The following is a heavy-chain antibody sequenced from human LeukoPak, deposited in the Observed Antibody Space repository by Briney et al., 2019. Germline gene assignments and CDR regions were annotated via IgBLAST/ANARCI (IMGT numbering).Heavy chain of an antibody. J-gene: IGHJ6*03. Sequence: GGSLRLSCAASGFTFNNYNMNWVRQTPGKGLEWVSSITRDSIYTFYADSVRGRFTTSRDNAKNLLSLQMNSLRAEDTAVYYCARDPYNGYYGDDYYYYMDVWGKGTTVTISS. V-gene: IGHV3-21*01. D-gene: IGHD4-17*01. CDR1: GFTFNNYN. CDR2: ITRDSIYT. CDR3: ARDPYNGYYGDDYYYYMDV.